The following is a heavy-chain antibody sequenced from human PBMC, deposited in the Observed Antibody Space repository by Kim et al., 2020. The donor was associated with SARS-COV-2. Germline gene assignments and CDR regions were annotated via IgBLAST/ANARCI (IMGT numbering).Heavy chain of an antibody. V-gene: IGHV3-23*01. D-gene: IGHD2-15*01. J-gene: IGHJ6*01. CDR3: AKVVVMKYYNYYYYSGM. CDR2: ISGGGVNK. CDR1: GFTFNIYA. Sequence: GGSLRLSCVASGFTFNIYAMSWVRQAPGKGLEWVSVISGGGVNKFYADSVRGRFTISSDNSKNTLYLQMNSLRDEDTALYYCAKVVVMKYYNYYYYSGM.